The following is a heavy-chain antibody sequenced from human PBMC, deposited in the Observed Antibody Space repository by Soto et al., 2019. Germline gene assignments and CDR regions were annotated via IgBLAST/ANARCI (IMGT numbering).Heavy chain of an antibody. CDR2: ISGSGGST. Sequence: GGSLRLSCAASGFTFSSYAMSWVRQAPGKGLEWVSAISGSGGSTYYADSVKGRFTISRDNSKNTLYLQMNSLRAEDTAVYYCARSSGSYYQYYYYYGMDVWGQGTTVTVSS. CDR1: GFTFSSYA. J-gene: IGHJ6*02. D-gene: IGHD1-26*01. V-gene: IGHV3-23*01. CDR3: ARSSGSYYQYYYYYGMDV.